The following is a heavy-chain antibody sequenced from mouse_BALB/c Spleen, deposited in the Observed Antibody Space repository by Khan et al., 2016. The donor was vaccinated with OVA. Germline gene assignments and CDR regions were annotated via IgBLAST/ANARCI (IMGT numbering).Heavy chain of an antibody. Sequence: VQLQESGPGLVAPSQSLSITCTVSGFSLTGYGVNWVRQPPGKGLEWLGVIWGDGITDYNSALKSRLSISKDNSKRQVFLKMNSLQTDDTARYYCARGPYFGNYFAMDYWGQGTSVTVSS. CDR2: IWGDGIT. V-gene: IGHV2-6-7*01. CDR1: GFSLTGYG. D-gene: IGHD2-10*01. J-gene: IGHJ4*01. CDR3: ARGPYFGNYFAMDY.